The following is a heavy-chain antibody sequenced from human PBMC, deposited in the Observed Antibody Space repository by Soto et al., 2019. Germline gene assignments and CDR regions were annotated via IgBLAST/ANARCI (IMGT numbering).Heavy chain of an antibody. J-gene: IGHJ4*02. V-gene: IGHV4-30-4*01. CDR1: GGSISSGDYY. CDR3: ARGLEGSQFSVW. Sequence: SETLSLTCTVSGGSISSGDYYWSWIRQPPGKGLEWIGYIYYSGSTYYNPSLKSRVTISVDTSKNQFSLKLSSVTAADTAVYYWARGLEGSQFSVWWGQGTLGTGS. CDR2: IYYSGST.